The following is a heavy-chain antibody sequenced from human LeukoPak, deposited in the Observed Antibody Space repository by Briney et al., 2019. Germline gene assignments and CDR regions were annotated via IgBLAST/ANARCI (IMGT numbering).Heavy chain of an antibody. CDR2: IKQDGSEK. V-gene: IGHV3-7*01. CDR1: GFTFSSYW. J-gene: IGHJ1*01. Sequence: PGGSLRLSCAASGFTFSSYWMSWVRQAPGKGLEWVANIKQDGSEKYYVDSVKGRFTISRDNAKNSLYLQMNSLRAEDTAVYYCAKDPSGGYCGGDCYSGGIQHWGQGTLVTVSS. D-gene: IGHD2-21*02. CDR3: AKDPSGGYCGGDCYSGGIQH.